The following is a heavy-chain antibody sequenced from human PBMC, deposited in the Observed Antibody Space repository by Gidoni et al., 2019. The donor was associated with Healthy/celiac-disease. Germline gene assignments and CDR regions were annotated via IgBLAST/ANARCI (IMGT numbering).Heavy chain of an antibody. D-gene: IGHD6-13*01. V-gene: IGHV3-74*01. J-gene: IGHJ6*02. CDR3: ARGKYSSRGPRGLYGMDV. CDR2: INSDGSST. Sequence: EVQLVESGGGLVQPGGSLRLSCAASGFTFSSYWMHWVRQAPGKGLVWVSRINSDGSSTSYADSVKGRFTISRDNAKNTLYLQMNSLRAEDTAVYYCARGKYSSRGPRGLYGMDVWGQGTTVTVSS. CDR1: GFTFSSYW.